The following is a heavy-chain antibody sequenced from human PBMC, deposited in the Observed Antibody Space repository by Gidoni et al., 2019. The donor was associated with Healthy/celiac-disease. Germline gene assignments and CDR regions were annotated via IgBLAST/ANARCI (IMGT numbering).Heavy chain of an antibody. CDR1: GFTFSNAW. CDR3: TTSIGVTTSGVAY. Sequence: EVQLVDSGVGLVKPGGSLRLSCAASGFTFSNAWMSWVRQAPGKGLEWVGRIKSKTDGGTTDYAAPVKGRFTISRDDSKNTLYLQMNSLKTEDTAVYYCTTSIGVTTSGVAYWGQGTLVTVSS. J-gene: IGHJ4*02. V-gene: IGHV3-15*01. D-gene: IGHD4-17*01. CDR2: IKSKTDGGTT.